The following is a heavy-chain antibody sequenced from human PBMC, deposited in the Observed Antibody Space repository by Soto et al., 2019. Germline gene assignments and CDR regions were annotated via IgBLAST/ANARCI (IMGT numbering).Heavy chain of an antibody. Sequence: PSETLSLTCTVSGGSISSGGYYWSWIRQHPGKGLEWIGYIYYSGSTYYNPSLKSRVTISVDTSKNQFSLKLSSVTAADTAVYYCARDTSGYYPNWFDPWGQGTLVTVSS. CDR1: GGSISSGGYY. J-gene: IGHJ5*02. CDR2: IYYSGST. V-gene: IGHV4-31*03. CDR3: ARDTSGYYPNWFDP. D-gene: IGHD3-22*01.